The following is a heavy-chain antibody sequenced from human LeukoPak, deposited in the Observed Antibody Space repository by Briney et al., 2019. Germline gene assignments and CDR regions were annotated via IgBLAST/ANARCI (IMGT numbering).Heavy chain of an antibody. CDR1: GFTFSNYA. D-gene: IGHD5-12*01. CDR3: AKDVKFSWPFYFDY. V-gene: IGHV3-23*01. J-gene: IGHJ4*02. Sequence: PGGSLRLSCAASGFTFSNYAMTWVRQAPGKGLEWVSDINGSGGRTYYADSVKGRFTISRDNSKNTLFLQMNSLRAEDTAVYSCAKDVKFSWPFYFDYWGQGILVTVSS. CDR2: INGSGGRT.